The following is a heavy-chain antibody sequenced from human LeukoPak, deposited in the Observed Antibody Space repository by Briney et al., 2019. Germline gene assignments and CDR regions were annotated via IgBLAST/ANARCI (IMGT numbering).Heavy chain of an antibody. CDR3: AKISMGATETSDS. J-gene: IGHJ5*01. V-gene: IGHV3-72*01. D-gene: IGHD1-26*01. CDR2: SRNKANSYST. Sequence: GGSLRLSCAASGFTFSDHYMDRVRQAPGKGLEWVGRSRNKANSYSTEYAASVKGRFTISRDDSKNSLYLQMNSLKTEDTAVYYCAKISMGATETSDSWGQGTLVTVSS. CDR1: GFTFSDHY.